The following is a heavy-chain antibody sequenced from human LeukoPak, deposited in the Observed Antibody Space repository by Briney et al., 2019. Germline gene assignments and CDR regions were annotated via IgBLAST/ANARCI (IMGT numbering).Heavy chain of an antibody. D-gene: IGHD3-9*01. CDR3: AREIVRYFDWLVAGMDV. Sequence: GASVKVSCKASGYTFTSYYMHWVRQAPGQGLEWMGIINPSGGSTSYAQKFQGRVTMTRDTSTSTVYMELSSLRSEDTAVYYCAREIVRYFDWLVAGMDVWGQGTTVTVSS. CDR1: GYTFTSYY. CDR2: INPSGGST. V-gene: IGHV1-46*01. J-gene: IGHJ6*02.